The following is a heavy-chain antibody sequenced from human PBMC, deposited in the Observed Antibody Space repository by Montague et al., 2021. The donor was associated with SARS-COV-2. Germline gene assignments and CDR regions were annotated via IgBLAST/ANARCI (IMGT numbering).Heavy chain of an antibody. CDR3: ARGSVYNWNGDDDAFDI. D-gene: IGHD1-1*01. Sequence: SLRLSCAASGFTFSSYSMHWVRQAPGKGLEWVSSISSSSSYKYYADSVKGRFTISRDNAKNSLYLQMNSLRAEDTAVYYCARGSVYNWNGDDDAFDIWGQGTMVTVSS. CDR2: ISSSSSYK. V-gene: IGHV3-21*01. J-gene: IGHJ3*02. CDR1: GFTFSSYS.